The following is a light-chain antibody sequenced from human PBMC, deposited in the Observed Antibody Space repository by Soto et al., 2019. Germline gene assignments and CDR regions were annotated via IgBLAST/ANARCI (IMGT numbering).Light chain of an antibody. V-gene: IGKV3-20*01. CDR3: QRYGSSVT. CDR2: GAS. J-gene: IGKJ4*01. CDR1: QSVSRY. Sequence: IVLTQSPGTLSLSPGDRATLSCRASQSVSRYLAWYQQKPGQAPRLLIYGASSRAPGTPDRFSGSGSGTDFSLTISRLEPEDFAVYFCQRYGSSVTFGGGTKVDIK.